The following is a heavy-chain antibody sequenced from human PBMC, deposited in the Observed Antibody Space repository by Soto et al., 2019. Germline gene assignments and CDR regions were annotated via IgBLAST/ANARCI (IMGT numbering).Heavy chain of an antibody. Sequence: EVQLLESGGGLVQPGGSLRLSCAASGFTFNIYALSWVRQAPGKGLEWVSAIRGSGGSTFHADSVKGRFTISRDNSKNTLYLQMNSLRAEDTAVYYCAKVEYSSSYGIDYWGQGTLVTVSS. J-gene: IGHJ4*02. CDR2: IRGSGGST. V-gene: IGHV3-23*01. CDR3: AKVEYSSSYGIDY. D-gene: IGHD6-6*01. CDR1: GFTFNIYA.